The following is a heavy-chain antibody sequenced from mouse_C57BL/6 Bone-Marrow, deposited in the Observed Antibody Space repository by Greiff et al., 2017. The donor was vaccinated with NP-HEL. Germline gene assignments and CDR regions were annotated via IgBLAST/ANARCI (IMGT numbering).Heavy chain of an antibody. D-gene: IGHD2-5*01. Sequence: QVQLKQPGAELVMPGASVKLSCKASGYTFTSYWMHSVKQRPGQGLEWIGEIDPSDSYTNYNQKFKGKSTLTVDKSSSTAYMQLSSLTSEDSAVYYCATQVYSNYVAYWGQGTLVTVSA. CDR1: GYTFTSYW. CDR2: IDPSDSYT. J-gene: IGHJ3*01. CDR3: ATQVYSNYVAY. V-gene: IGHV1-69*01.